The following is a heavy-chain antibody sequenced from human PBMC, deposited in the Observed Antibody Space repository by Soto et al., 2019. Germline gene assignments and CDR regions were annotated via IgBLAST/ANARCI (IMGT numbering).Heavy chain of an antibody. V-gene: IGHV1-46*03. CDR3: VRVGPGYYDSSGYPQGAFDI. CDR1: GYTFTTYY. J-gene: IGHJ3*02. D-gene: IGHD3-22*01. CDR2: INPSGGST. Sequence: ASVKVSCKASGYTFTTYYMHWVRQAPGQGLEWMGIINPSGGSTGYAQKFQGRVTMTRDTSTSTVYMELSSLRSEDTAVYYCVRVGPGYYDSSGYPQGAFDIWGQGTMVTVSS.